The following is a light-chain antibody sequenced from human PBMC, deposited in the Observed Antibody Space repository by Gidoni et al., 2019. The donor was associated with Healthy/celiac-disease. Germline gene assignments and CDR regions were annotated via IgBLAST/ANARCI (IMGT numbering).Light chain of an antibody. V-gene: IGKV1-39*01. CDR3: QQSYSTPIT. J-gene: IGKJ5*01. CDR2: AAS. Sequence: DIQMTQSPSSLSASVGDRVTLTCRASQSISSYLTWYQQKPGNAPKLLIYAASRLQSGVPSRFSGSGSGTDFTLTISSLQPEDFATYYCQQSYSTPITFGQXTRLEIK. CDR1: QSISSY.